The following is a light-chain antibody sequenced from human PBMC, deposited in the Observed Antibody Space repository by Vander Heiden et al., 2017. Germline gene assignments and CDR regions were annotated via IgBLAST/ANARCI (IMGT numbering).Light chain of an antibody. Sequence: SYVLTQPPSVSVAPGPTARITCGGNNIRSKSVYWYQQKPGRAPVLVVEDGGDRPSGIPERFSGSNSENTATLTISRVEAGDEADYYCQVWDSSSDHVVFGGGTKVTVL. CDR2: DGG. J-gene: IGLJ2*01. V-gene: IGLV3-21*02. CDR1: NIRSKS. CDR3: QVWDSSSDHVV.